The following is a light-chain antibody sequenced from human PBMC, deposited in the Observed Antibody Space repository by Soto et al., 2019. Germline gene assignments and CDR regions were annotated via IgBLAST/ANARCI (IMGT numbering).Light chain of an antibody. Sequence: EIVLTQSPVTLSLSPGDRATLSCRASQSVRNYLAWYQQKPGQAPRLLIYDASNRATGIPARFSGSGSGTDFTLIISSLEPEDFAVYYCHQRSNWPLTFGQGTRLEIK. CDR1: QSVRNY. V-gene: IGKV3-11*01. J-gene: IGKJ5*01. CDR2: DAS. CDR3: HQRSNWPLT.